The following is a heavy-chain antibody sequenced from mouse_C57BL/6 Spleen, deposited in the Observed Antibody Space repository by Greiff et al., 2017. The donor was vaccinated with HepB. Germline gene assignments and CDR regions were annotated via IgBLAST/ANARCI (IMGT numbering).Heavy chain of an antibody. CDR2: IHPNSGST. D-gene: IGHD2-5*01. J-gene: IGHJ2*01. Sequence: QVQLQQPGAELVKPGASVKLSCKASGYTFTSYWLHWVKQRPGQGLEWIGMIHPNSGSTNYNEKFKSKATLTVDKSSSTAYMQLSSLTSEDSAVYYCARSSYSNYFDYWGQGTTLTVSS. CDR3: ARSSYSNYFDY. CDR1: GYTFTSYW. V-gene: IGHV1-64*01.